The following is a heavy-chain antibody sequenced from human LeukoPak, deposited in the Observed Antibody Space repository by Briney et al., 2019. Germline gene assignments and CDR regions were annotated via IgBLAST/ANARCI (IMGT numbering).Heavy chain of an antibody. CDR2: IWYDGSNR. CDR3: ARGRITIFGVVIIGLDY. Sequence: AGGSLRLSCAASGFTFSSYGMHWLRQAPGKGLEWVAVIWYDGSNRYYADSVKGRFTISRDNSKNTLYLQMNSLRAEDTAVYYCARGRITIFGVVIIGLDYWGQGTLVTVSS. D-gene: IGHD3-3*01. J-gene: IGHJ4*02. V-gene: IGHV3-33*01. CDR1: GFTFSSYG.